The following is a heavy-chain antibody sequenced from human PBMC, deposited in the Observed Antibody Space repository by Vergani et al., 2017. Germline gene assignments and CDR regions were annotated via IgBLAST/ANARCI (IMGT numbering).Heavy chain of an antibody. Sequence: VQLLESGGGLVQPGGSLRLSCAASGFTFSSYAMSWVRQAPGKGLEWVSAISGSGGSTYYADSVKGRFTISRDNSKNTLYLQMNSLRAEDTAVYYCAKQMGSGYYYVSKAAITYWGQGTLVTVSS. V-gene: IGHV3-23*01. D-gene: IGHD3-22*01. CDR2: ISGSGGST. CDR1: GFTFSSYA. CDR3: AKQMGSGYYYVSKAAITY. J-gene: IGHJ4*02.